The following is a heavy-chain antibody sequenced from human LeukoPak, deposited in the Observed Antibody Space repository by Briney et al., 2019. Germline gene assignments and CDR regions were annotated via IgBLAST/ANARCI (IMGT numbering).Heavy chain of an antibody. J-gene: IGHJ5*02. D-gene: IGHD1-26*01. CDR3: AREGRVVRGSYDDWFDP. V-gene: IGHV3-48*01. CDR1: GFAFSIYS. CDR2: IRGSSSAI. Sequence: PGGSLRLSCVASGFAFSIYSMNWVRQAPGKGPEWVSYIRGSSSAIYYADSVKGRFIISRDNAKNSLYLQMTSLRAEDTAVYYCAREGRVVRGSYDDWFDPWGQGTLVTVSS.